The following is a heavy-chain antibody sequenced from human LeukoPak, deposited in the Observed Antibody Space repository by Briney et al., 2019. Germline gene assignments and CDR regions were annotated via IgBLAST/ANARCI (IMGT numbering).Heavy chain of an antibody. Sequence: PGGSLRLSCATSGFIFGTYWMSWVRQAPGKGLEWVANIKQEGSEKYYVDSVKGRFTISRDNAKNSLYLQMNSLRAEDTAVYYCANGDGFDYWGQGTLVTVSS. CDR1: GFIFGTYW. J-gene: IGHJ4*02. CDR3: ANGDGFDY. CDR2: IKQEGSEK. V-gene: IGHV3-7*01. D-gene: IGHD5-24*01.